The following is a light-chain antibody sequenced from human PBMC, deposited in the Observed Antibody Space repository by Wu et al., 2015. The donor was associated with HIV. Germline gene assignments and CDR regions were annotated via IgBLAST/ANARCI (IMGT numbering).Light chain of an antibody. J-gene: IGKJ5*01. CDR2: GAS. V-gene: IGKV3D-20*02. Sequence: EIVLTQSPGTLSLSPGERAALSCRASQSVSSSYVAWYQQKPGQAPRLFIYGASSRAAGIPDRFRGSGSGTDFTLTISSLEPEDFAVYYCQQRSNWHSITFGQGTRLEIK. CDR1: QSVSSSY. CDR3: QQRSNWHSIT.